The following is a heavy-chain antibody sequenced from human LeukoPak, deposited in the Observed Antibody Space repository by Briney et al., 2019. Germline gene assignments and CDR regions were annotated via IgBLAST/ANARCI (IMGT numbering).Heavy chain of an antibody. J-gene: IGHJ3*02. CDR3: ARRRFDSSGYYYSDAFDI. CDR1: GYSFTSYW. Sequence: GESLKISCKGSGYSFTSYWIGWVRQMPGKGLEWMGIIYPGDSDTRYSPSFQGQVTISADKSIGTAYLQWSSLKASDTAMYYCARRRFDSSGYYYSDAFDIWGQGTMVTVSS. D-gene: IGHD3-22*01. V-gene: IGHV5-51*01. CDR2: IYPGDSDT.